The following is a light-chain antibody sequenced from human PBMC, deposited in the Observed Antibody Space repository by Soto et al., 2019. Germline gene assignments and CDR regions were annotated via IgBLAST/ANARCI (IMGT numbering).Light chain of an antibody. Sequence: EIVLTQSPGTLSLSPGERATLSCRASQSVSSSYLAWYQQTPGQAPRLLIYGASSRATGSPDRFSGSGSGTDFTLTISILEHEDFAVYYCQQYGSSPVYTFGQGTKLEIK. V-gene: IGKV3-20*01. J-gene: IGKJ2*01. CDR1: QSVSSSY. CDR3: QQYGSSPVYT. CDR2: GAS.